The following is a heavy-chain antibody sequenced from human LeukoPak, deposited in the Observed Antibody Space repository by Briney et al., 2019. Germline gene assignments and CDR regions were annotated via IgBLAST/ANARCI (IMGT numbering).Heavy chain of an antibody. CDR1: GFTFSDSA. J-gene: IGHJ3*02. V-gene: IGHV3-73*01. Sequence: GGSLRLSCAASGFTFSDSAMHWVRQAAGKGLEWVGRIRNKAKSYATAYAESVKGRFTISRDDSKNTAYLQMNSLKTEDTAVYYCTHYYDSSSYYSTFVIWGQGTMVTVCS. D-gene: IGHD3-22*01. CDR2: IRNKAKSYAT. CDR3: THYYDSSSYYSTFVI.